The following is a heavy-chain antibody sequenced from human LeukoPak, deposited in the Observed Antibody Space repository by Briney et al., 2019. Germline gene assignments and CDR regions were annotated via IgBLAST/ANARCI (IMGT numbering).Heavy chain of an antibody. CDR2: INPSGGST. Sequence: ASVRVSCKASGYTFTSYYMHWVRQAPGQGLEWMGIINPSGGSTNYAQKFQGRVTMTRDISTSTVYMELSRLRSEDTAVYYCARSASMDVWGKGTTVTVSP. V-gene: IGHV1-46*01. CDR1: GYTFTSYY. D-gene: IGHD2-2*01. J-gene: IGHJ6*04. CDR3: ARSASMDV.